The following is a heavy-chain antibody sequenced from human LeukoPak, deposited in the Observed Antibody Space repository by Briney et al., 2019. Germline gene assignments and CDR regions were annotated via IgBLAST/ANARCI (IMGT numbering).Heavy chain of an antibody. CDR3: AADWGYYGMDV. CDR1: GGSISSYY. D-gene: IGHD7-27*01. CDR2: IYHSGST. Sequence: PSETLSLTCTVSGGSISSYYWSWIRQPPGKGLEWIGYIYHSGSTNYNPSLKSRVTISVDTSKNQFSLRLSSVTAADTAVYYCAADWGYYGMDVWGQGTTVTVSS. V-gene: IGHV4-59*01. J-gene: IGHJ6*02.